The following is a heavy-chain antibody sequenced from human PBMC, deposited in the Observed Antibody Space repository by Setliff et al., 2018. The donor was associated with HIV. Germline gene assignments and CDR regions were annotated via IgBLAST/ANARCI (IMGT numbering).Heavy chain of an antibody. Sequence: SETLSLTCSVSGGSISTNYYYWSWIRQHPGKGLEWIGYIYNSGTTFYNPSLKSRVTLSIDMSKNQFSLKMSSVTAADTAVYYCTRLAGGYADYWGQGTLVTVSS. D-gene: IGHD5-12*01. CDR2: IYNSGTT. J-gene: IGHJ4*02. CDR3: TRLAGGYADY. V-gene: IGHV4-30-4*01. CDR1: GGSISTNYYY.